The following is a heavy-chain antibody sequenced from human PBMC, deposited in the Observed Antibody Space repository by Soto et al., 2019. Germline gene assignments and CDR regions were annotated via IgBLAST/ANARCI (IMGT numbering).Heavy chain of an antibody. V-gene: IGHV4-31*03. D-gene: IGHD6-25*01. CDR1: GGSISSGGYY. J-gene: IGHJ4*02. CDR3: ARGGVAAAAPPDY. CDR2: IYYSGST. Sequence: QVQLQESGPGLVKPSQTLSLTCTVSGGSISSGGYYWSWIRQHPGKGLEWIGYIYYSGSTYYNPSLTSRVTISVDTAKNQVSLKLISVTAADTAVYYWARGGVAAAAPPDYWGQGTLVTVSS.